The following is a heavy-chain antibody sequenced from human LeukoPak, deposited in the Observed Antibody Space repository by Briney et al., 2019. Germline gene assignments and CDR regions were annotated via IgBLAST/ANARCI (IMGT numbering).Heavy chain of an antibody. CDR2: IYSSGST. J-gene: IGHJ5*02. V-gene: IGHV4-39*01. Sequence: SETLSLTCNVSGVSISSSSYYWGWIRQPPGKGLEWIGSIYSSGSTYYNSSLKSRVTISIDTSKNQFSLKLSSVTAADTAVYYCARPSGHYYGSGSYFTPRSSNWFDPWGQGTLVTVSS. CDR1: GVSISSSSYY. CDR3: ARPSGHYYGSGSYFTPRSSNWFDP. D-gene: IGHD3-10*01.